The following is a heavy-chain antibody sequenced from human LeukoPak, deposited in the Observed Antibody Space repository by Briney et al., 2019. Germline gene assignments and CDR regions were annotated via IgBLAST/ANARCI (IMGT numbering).Heavy chain of an antibody. D-gene: IGHD3-10*01. V-gene: IGHV3-74*01. J-gene: IGHJ4*02. CDR3: ARDSAMVRGVILDY. CDR1: GFTFSSYW. Sequence: GGSLRLSCAASGFTFSSYWMHWVRQAPGKGLVWVSRIKSDGSSTSYADSVKGRITISRDNVKNTLYLQTNSLRAEDTAVYYCARDSAMVRGVILDYWGQGTLVTVSS. CDR2: IKSDGSST.